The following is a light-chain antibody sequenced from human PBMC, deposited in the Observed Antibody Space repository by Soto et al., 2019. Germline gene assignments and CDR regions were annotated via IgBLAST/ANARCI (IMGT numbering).Light chain of an antibody. CDR1: QTLSSNY. CDR3: QHYGSSWT. CDR2: GAS. V-gene: IGKV3-20*01. Sequence: EIVLTQSPGTLSLSPGERATLSGRARQTLSSNYLAWFQQKGGQAPSLLIFGASSRAAGIPDRFSGSVSGTDFILTISRLEREDFAVYYCQHYGSSWTFGQGTKVEI. J-gene: IGKJ1*01.